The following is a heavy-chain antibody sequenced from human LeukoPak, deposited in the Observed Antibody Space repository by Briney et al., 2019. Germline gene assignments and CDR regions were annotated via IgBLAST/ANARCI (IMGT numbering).Heavy chain of an antibody. CDR3: ARGLPFDY. V-gene: IGHV4-30-2*01. J-gene: IGHJ4*02. CDR2: IYHSGST. CDR1: GGSFSGYS. Sequence: SETLSLTCAVYGGSFSGYSWSWIRQPPGKGLEWIGYIYHSGSTYYNPSLKSRVTISVDRSKNQFSLKLSSVTAADTAVYCCARGLPFDYWGQGTLVTVSS.